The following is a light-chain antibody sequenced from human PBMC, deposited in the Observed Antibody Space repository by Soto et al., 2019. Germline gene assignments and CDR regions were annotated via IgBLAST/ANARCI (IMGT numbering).Light chain of an antibody. J-gene: IGKJ5*01. CDR2: AAS. CDR1: ESISTF. V-gene: IGKV1-39*01. CDR3: QQSFRTPIT. Sequence: DIQMTQSPSSLSASVGDRVTITCRASESISTFLNWYQQKPGKAPNLLVYAASGLQSGVPSRFSGSGSGTDFTLTISILQPEDFETYYCQQSFRTPITFGQGTRLESK.